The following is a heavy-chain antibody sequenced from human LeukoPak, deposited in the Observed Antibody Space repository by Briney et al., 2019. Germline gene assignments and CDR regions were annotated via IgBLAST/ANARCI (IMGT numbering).Heavy chain of an antibody. D-gene: IGHD3-22*01. V-gene: IGHV4-39*07. J-gene: IGHJ3*02. CDR3: ARARLLNYYDSSGSTHDAFDI. CDR2: IYYSGST. CDR1: GGSISSSSYY. Sequence: SETLSLTCTVSGGSISSSSYYWGWIRQPPGKGLEWIGSIYYSGSTYYNPSLKSRVTISVDTSKNQFSLKLSSVTAADTAVYYCARARLLNYYDSSGSTHDAFDIWGQGTMVTVSS.